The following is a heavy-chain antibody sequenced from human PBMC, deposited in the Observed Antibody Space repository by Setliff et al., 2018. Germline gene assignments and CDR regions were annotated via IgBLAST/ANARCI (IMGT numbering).Heavy chain of an antibody. Sequence: PGGSLRLSCAAAGFTFNNYAMTWVRQAPGKGLECVSTISGSGGTTNYADSVRGRFTMSRDNSKNTLYLQMNSLREEDTAVYYCAKGWGGYRNCFDYWGQGTLVTVSS. CDR2: ISGSGGTT. CDR3: AKGWGGYRNCFDY. D-gene: IGHD2-15*01. J-gene: IGHJ4*02. CDR1: GFTFNNYA. V-gene: IGHV3-23*01.